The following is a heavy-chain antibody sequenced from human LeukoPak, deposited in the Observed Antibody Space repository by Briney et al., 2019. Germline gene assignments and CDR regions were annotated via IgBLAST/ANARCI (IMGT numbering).Heavy chain of an antibody. D-gene: IGHD6-13*01. CDR3: ARVTAAGKGDY. J-gene: IGHJ4*02. Sequence: GGSLRLSCAASGFTFSNYAMSWVRQAPGKGLEWVSSISSSSSYIYYADSVKGRFTISRDNAKNSLYLQMNSLRAEDTAVYYCARVTAAGKGDYWGQGTLVTVSS. CDR1: GFTFSNYA. CDR2: ISSSSSYI. V-gene: IGHV3-21*01.